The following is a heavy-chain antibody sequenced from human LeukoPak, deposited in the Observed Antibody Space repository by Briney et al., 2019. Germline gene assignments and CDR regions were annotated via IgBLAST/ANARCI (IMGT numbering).Heavy chain of an antibody. J-gene: IGHJ4*02. Sequence: SETLSLTCTVSGGSISSGDYYWNWIRQPPGKGLEWIGHIYYSGSTYYNPSLKSRVTISVDTSRNQSSLKLSSVTAADTAVYYCAREKAWLAAADYWGQGTLVTVSS. V-gene: IGHV4-30-4*01. CDR3: AREKAWLAAADY. CDR2: IYYSGST. CDR1: GGSISSGDYY. D-gene: IGHD6-13*01.